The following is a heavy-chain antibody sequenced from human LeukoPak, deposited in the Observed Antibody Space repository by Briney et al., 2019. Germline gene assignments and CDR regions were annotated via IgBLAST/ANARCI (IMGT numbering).Heavy chain of an antibody. CDR1: GNYW. D-gene: IGHD2-2*01. V-gene: IGHV3-74*01. CDR3: VSFYETY. Sequence: GGSLRLSCAASGNYWMHWVRQAPGKGLVWVSHINSDGSWTGYADSVRGRFTISKDNAKNTVYLQMNNLRAEDTAVYYCVSFYETYWGRGTLVTVSS. J-gene: IGHJ4*02. CDR2: INSDGSWT.